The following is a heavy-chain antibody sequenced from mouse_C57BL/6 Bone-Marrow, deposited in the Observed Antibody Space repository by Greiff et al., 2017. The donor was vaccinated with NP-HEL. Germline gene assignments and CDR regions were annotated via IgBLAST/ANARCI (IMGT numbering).Heavy chain of an antibody. J-gene: IGHJ1*03. CDR3: ARDYYEGYFDV. CDR2: ISGGGGNT. D-gene: IGHD1-1*01. Sequence: EVNVVESGGGLVKPGGSLKLSCAASGFTFSSYTMSWVRQTPEKRLEWVATISGGGGNTYYPDSVKGRFTISRDNAKNTLYLQMSSLRSEDTALYYCARDYYEGYFDVWGTGTTVTVSS. V-gene: IGHV5-9*01. CDR1: GFTFSSYT.